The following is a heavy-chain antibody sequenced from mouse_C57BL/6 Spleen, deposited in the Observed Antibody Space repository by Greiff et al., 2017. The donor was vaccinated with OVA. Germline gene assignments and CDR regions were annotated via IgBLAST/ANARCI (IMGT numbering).Heavy chain of an antibody. CDR3: ASRGHWSYFDY. D-gene: IGHD3-1*01. CDR2: ISGGGGNT. V-gene: IGHV5-9*01. J-gene: IGHJ2*01. Sequence: EVQLVESGGGLVKPGGSLKLSCAASGFTFSSYTMSWVRQTPEKRLEWVATISGGGGNTYYPDSVKGRFTISRDNAKNTLYLQMSSLRSEDTALYYCASRGHWSYFDYWGQGTTLTVSS. CDR1: GFTFSSYT.